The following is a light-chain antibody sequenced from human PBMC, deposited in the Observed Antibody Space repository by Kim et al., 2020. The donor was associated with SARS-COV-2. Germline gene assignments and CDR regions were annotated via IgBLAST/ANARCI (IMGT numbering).Light chain of an antibody. V-gene: IGLV6-57*02. CDR3: QSYDSSNHVV. Sequence: NTVTISSTGSSVSIASNKVQCYQQRPGIAPPTVIYEENQRPSGVPDRFSGSNDSSSNSASLTISGLKAEDEADYYCQSYDSSNHVVFGGGTQLTVL. J-gene: IGLJ2*01. CDR2: EEN. CDR1: SVSIASNK.